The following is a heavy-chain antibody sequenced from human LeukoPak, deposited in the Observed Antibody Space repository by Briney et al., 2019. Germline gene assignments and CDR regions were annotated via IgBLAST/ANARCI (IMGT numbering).Heavy chain of an antibody. CDR3: ARVGRNSYGYYFDY. D-gene: IGHD5-18*01. V-gene: IGHV4-39*07. J-gene: IGHJ4*02. CDR1: GFTFSSYG. CDR2: IYYSGST. Sequence: GSLRLSCAASGFTFSSYGMSWVRQPPGKGLEWIGSIYYSGSTYYNPSLKSRVTISVDTSKNQFSLKLSSVTAADTAVYYCARVGRNSYGYYFDYWGQGTLVTVSS.